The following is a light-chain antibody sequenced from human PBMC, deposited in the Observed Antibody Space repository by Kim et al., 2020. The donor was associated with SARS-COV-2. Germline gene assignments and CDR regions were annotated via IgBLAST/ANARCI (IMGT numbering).Light chain of an antibody. J-gene: IGKJ1*01. CDR2: AAS. CDR3: QQRYSTPPT. CDR1: QSISSY. Sequence: ASVGDRVTITCRASQSISSYLNWYQQKPGKAPKLLIYAASSLQSGVPSRFSGSGSGTDFTLTISSLQPEDFATYYCQQRYSTPPTFGQGTKVDIK. V-gene: IGKV1-39*01.